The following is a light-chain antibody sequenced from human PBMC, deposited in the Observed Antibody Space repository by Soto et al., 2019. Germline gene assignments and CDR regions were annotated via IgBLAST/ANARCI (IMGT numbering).Light chain of an antibody. V-gene: IGKV4-1*01. CDR3: QQYYSTPPT. Sequence: DIVMTQSPDSLAVSLGERATINCKSSQSVLYSSNNKNYLAWYQQKPGQPPKLLIYWASPRESGVPDRFSGSGSGTDFTLTISSLRAEDVAVYYCQQYYSTPPTFGQGTKVEIK. CDR1: QSVLYSSNNKNY. CDR2: WAS. J-gene: IGKJ1*01.